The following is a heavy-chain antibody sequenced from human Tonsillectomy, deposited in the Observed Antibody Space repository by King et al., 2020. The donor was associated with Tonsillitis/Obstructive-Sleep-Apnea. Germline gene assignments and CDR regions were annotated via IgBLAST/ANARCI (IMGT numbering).Heavy chain of an antibody. J-gene: IGHJ4*02. Sequence: VQLVESXGSVVQPGRSLRLSCAASGFTFSSYAMHWVRQAPGKGLEWVTVISYDGTDKNYADSVKGRFTISRDNSKNTMYLQMNSMRAEDTAVYYCARYRDVMXAGGFDFWGQGILVTVSS. V-gene: IGHV3-30*04. D-gene: IGHD3-16*01. CDR3: ARYRDVMXAGGFDF. CDR2: ISYDGTDK. CDR1: GFTFSSYA.